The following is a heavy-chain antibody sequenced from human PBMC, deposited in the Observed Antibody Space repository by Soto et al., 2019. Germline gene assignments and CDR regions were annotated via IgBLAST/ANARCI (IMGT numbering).Heavy chain of an antibody. Sequence: GASVKLSCKASGYTFSSYDINWVRQATGQGLEWMGWMSPRSGNTGYAQKFQGRVTMTRDTSIRTVYMELSSLRSEDTAVYYCARGDDYSNYGDVWGKGTTVTVSS. V-gene: IGHV1-8*01. J-gene: IGHJ6*03. D-gene: IGHD4-4*01. CDR1: GYTFSSYD. CDR2: MSPRSGNT. CDR3: ARGDDYSNYGDV.